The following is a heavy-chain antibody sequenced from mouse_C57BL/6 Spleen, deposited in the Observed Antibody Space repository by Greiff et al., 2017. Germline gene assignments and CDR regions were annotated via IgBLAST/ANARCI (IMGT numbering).Heavy chain of an antibody. CDR3: ARSGRTSLDY. CDR2: INPGSGGT. D-gene: IGHD1-1*01. J-gene: IGHJ2*01. Sequence: VNVVESGAELVRPGTSVKVSCKASGYAFTNYLIEWVKQRPGQGLEWIGVINPGSGGTNYNEKFKGKATLTADKSSSTAYMQLSSLTSEDSAVYFCARSGRTSLDYWGQGTTLTVSS. V-gene: IGHV1-54*01. CDR1: GYAFTNYL.